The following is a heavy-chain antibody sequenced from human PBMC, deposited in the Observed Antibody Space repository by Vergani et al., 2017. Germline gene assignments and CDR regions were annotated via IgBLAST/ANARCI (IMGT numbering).Heavy chain of an antibody. CDR2: IFPSGNS. CDR3: ARASLRALVGYYYYMDV. V-gene: IGHV4-30-2*01. D-gene: IGHD3-16*02. Sequence: QLQLQESGSGLVKPSQTLSLTCAVSGDSITNGGFYWNWIRQPPGKGPEWIGYIFPSGNSDYNPSLKNRVSISLDKSKNQFSLLVNSVTAADTAVYFCARASLRALVGYYYYMDVWGKGKTVVVSS. CDR1: GDSITNGGFY. J-gene: IGHJ6*03.